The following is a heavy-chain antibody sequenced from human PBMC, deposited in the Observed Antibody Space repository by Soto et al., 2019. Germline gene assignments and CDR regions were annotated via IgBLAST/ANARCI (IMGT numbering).Heavy chain of an antibody. V-gene: IGHV1-8*01. J-gene: IGHJ6*02. CDR1: GYTFTSYD. CDR2: MNPNSGNT. D-gene: IGHD3-3*01. CDR3: ASYYDFWSAPYYGMDV. Sequence: ASVKVSCKASGYTFTSYDINWVRQATGQGLEWMGWMNPNSGNTGYAQKFQGRVTMTRNTFISTAYMELSSLRSEDTAVYYCASYYDFWSAPYYGMDVWGQGTTVTVSS.